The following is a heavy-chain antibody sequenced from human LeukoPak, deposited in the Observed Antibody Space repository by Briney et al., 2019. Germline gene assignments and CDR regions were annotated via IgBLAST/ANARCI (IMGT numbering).Heavy chain of an antibody. Sequence: GASVKVSCKASGYTFTSYGISWVRQAPGQRLEWMGWINAGNGNTKYSQKFQGRVTITRDTSASTAYMELSSLRSEDTAVYYCAREGIGYYYYGMDVWGQGTTVTVSS. CDR3: AREGIGYYYYGMDV. V-gene: IGHV1-3*01. CDR1: GYTFTSYG. CDR2: INAGNGNT. J-gene: IGHJ6*02.